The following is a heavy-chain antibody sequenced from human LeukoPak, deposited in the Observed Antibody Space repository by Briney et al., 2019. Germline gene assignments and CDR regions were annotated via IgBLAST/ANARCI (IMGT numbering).Heavy chain of an antibody. V-gene: IGHV3-30*04. D-gene: IGHD4-17*01. Sequence: GGSLRLSCAASGLTFSNDAMHWVRQAPGKGLEWVAVISYDGSNKYYADSVKGRFTISRDNSKNTLYLQMNSLRAGDTAVYYCAKDRTPYGDPSYYFDYWGQGTLVTVSS. CDR1: GLTFSNDA. J-gene: IGHJ4*02. CDR2: ISYDGSNK. CDR3: AKDRTPYGDPSYYFDY.